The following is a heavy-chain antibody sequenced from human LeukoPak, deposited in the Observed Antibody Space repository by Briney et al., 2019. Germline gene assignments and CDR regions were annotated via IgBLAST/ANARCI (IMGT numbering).Heavy chain of an antibody. V-gene: IGHV3-7*01. CDR1: GFTLGTFW. CDR3: ARPRWLQFGPHDS. J-gene: IGHJ4*02. D-gene: IGHD5-24*01. Sequence: GRSLRLSCEASGFTLGTFWMSWVRQAPGKGLEWVASIKQDESEKHYVESVKGRFTISRDNAKNSLYLQMNSLRGEDTAVYYCARPRWLQFGPHDSWGQGTLVTVSS. CDR2: IKQDESEK.